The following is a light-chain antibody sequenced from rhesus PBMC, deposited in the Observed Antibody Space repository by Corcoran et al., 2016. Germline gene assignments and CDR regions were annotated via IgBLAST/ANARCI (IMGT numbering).Light chain of an antibody. V-gene: IGKV1-80*01. CDR3: QHYYSPPYS. Sequence: DIQMTQSPSSLSASVGDRVTITCRASQAIVNDLAWYQQKPGQTPPFLIYEGSPLQNGIPSRFSGSGSGTDFTLAISSLQSEYLATYYCQHYYSPPYSFGQGTKVEI. CDR2: EGS. J-gene: IGKJ2*01. CDR1: QAIVND.